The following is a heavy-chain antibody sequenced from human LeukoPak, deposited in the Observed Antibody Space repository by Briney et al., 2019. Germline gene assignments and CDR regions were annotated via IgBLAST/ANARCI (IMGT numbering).Heavy chain of an antibody. V-gene: IGHV3-23*01. CDR2: IDVTTGGS. Sequence: GGSLRLSCAASGFTLSSYAMSWVRQAPGKGLGWVSTIDVTTGGSYYADSVKGRFTISRDTFQNTLYLQLNSLRVDDTAVYYCAKVNYYQPYFWGQGTLVTVSS. CDR1: GFTLSSYA. CDR3: AKVNYYQPYF. D-gene: IGHD2-2*01. J-gene: IGHJ4*02.